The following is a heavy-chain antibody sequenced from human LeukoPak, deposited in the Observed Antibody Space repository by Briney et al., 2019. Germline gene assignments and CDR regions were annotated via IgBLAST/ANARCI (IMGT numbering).Heavy chain of an antibody. Sequence: GGSLTLSCAASGFTFSSYAMSWVRQAPGKGLEWISAISISGDSTYYADSVKGRFTISRDNSKNTLYLQMSSLRAEDTAVYYCARDSSSSAFDIWGQGTMVTVSS. CDR3: ARDSSSSAFDI. CDR2: ISISGDST. CDR1: GFTFSSYA. V-gene: IGHV3-23*01. J-gene: IGHJ3*02. D-gene: IGHD6-6*01.